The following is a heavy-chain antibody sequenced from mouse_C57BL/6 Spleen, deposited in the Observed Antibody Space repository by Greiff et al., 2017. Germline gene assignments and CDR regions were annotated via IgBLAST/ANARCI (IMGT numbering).Heavy chain of an antibody. J-gene: IGHJ4*01. CDR1: GYAFSSYW. CDR2: IYPGDGDT. Sequence: VQLQQSGAELVKPGASVKISCKASGYAFSSYWMNWVKQRPGKGLEWIGQIYPGDGDTNYNGKFKGKATLTADKSSSTAYMQLSSLTSEDSAVYFCARWGPYYGSRNYAMDYWGQGTSVTVSS. D-gene: IGHD1-1*01. V-gene: IGHV1-80*01. CDR3: ARWGPYYGSRNYAMDY.